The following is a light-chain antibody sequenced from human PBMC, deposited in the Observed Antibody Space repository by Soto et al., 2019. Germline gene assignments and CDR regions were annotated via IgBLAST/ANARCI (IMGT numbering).Light chain of an antibody. CDR3: QQYNNWPLT. CDR1: QSVSIN. CDR2: GAS. V-gene: IGKV3-15*01. Sequence: EIVMTQSPATLSVSPGERATLSCRASQSVSINLAWYQQKPGQAPRLLIYGASTRATGMPARFSGSGSGTEFTLTISSLQSEDFAAYYCQQYNNWPLTFGGGTKVDIK. J-gene: IGKJ4*01.